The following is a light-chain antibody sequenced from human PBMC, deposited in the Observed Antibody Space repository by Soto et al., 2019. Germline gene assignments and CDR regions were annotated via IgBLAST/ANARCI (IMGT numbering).Light chain of an antibody. CDR2: EVN. CDR3: SSYATSSTPYV. V-gene: IGLV2-8*01. Sequence: QSVLTQPPSASGSPGQSVTISCTGTSSDVGTYNYVSWYQQHPGKAPKLMIYEVNKRPAGVPDRFSGSKSGIMASLTVSGLQAEDEADYYCSSYATSSTPYVFGIGTKVTVL. CDR1: SSDVGTYNY. J-gene: IGLJ1*01.